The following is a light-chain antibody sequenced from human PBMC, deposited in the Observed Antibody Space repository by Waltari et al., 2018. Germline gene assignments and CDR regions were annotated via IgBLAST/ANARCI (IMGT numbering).Light chain of an antibody. Sequence: QSALTQPASVSGSPGQSITISCTGTSSDVGDYNYVSWYQQHPVQAPKLLIYEVSNRPSGISDRFSGAKSGSTASLTISGLQAEDEADYYCSSYTSSSTLVFGGGTKLTVL. CDR2: EVS. V-gene: IGLV2-14*03. CDR1: SSDVGDYNY. CDR3: SSYTSSSTLV. J-gene: IGLJ2*01.